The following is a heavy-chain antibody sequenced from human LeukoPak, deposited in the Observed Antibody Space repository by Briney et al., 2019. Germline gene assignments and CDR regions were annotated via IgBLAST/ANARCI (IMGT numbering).Heavy chain of an antibody. D-gene: IGHD6-19*01. CDR3: AKGGQWLVLFDY. J-gene: IGHJ4*02. Sequence: SLRLSCAASGFTFDDYAMHWVRQAPGKGLEWVSGISWNSGSIGYADSVKGRFTISRDNAKNSLYLQMNSLRAEDTALYYCAKGGQWLVLFDYWGQGTLVTVSS. CDR1: GFTFDDYA. V-gene: IGHV3-9*01. CDR2: ISWNSGSI.